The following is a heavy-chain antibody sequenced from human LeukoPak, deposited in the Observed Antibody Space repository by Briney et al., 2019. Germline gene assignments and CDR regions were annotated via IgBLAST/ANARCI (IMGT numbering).Heavy chain of an antibody. CDR2: IWYDGSNK. D-gene: IGHD6-19*01. CDR1: GFTFSRYG. J-gene: IGHJ4*02. CDR3: VKGDQWLLRD. V-gene: IGHV3-33*03. Sequence: GGSLRLSCAASGFTFSRYGMHWVRQAPGKGLEWVAVIWYDGSNKNYADSVKGRFTISRDNNKNSLYLQMNSLRTEDTAFYFCVKGDQWLLRDWGQGTLVTVSS.